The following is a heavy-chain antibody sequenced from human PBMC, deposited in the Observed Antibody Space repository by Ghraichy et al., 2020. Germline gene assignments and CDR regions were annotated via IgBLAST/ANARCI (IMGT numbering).Heavy chain of an antibody. Sequence: SETLSPTCTVSGGSISSYYWSWIRQPPGKGLEWIGYIYYSGSTNYNPSLKSRVTISVDTSKNQFSLKLSSVTAADTAVYYCASLGYSSGWYAFDYWGQGTLVTVSS. CDR3: ASLGYSSGWYAFDY. CDR2: IYYSGST. D-gene: IGHD6-19*01. J-gene: IGHJ4*02. CDR1: GGSISSYY. V-gene: IGHV4-59*01.